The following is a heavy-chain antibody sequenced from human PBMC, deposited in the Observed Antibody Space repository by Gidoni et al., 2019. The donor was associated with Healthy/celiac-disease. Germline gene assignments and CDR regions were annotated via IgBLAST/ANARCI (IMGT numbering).Heavy chain of an antibody. CDR3: ARAGGYDFWSGFDAFDI. J-gene: IGHJ3*02. D-gene: IGHD3-3*01. CDR1: GFTFRSYA. V-gene: IGHV3-30-3*01. CDR2: ISYDGSNK. Sequence: QVQLVESGGGVVQPGRSLGLPCGASGFTFRSYATHWVRQAPGQGLWWVAVISYDGSNKYYADSVKGRFTISRDNSKNTLYLQMNSLRAEDTAVYYCARAGGYDFWSGFDAFDIWGQGTMVTVSS.